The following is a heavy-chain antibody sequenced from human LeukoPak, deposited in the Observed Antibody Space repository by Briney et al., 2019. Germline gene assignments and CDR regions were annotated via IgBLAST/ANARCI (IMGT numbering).Heavy chain of an antibody. CDR2: ISGSGGST. CDR3: ARTGYCSGGSCNYFDY. J-gene: IGHJ4*02. CDR1: GFTFSSHG. Sequence: PGGSLRLSCAAPGFTFSSHGMSWVRQAPGKGLEWVSAISGSGGSTYYVDSVKGRFTISRDNSKNTLYLQMNSLRAEDTAVYYCARTGYCSGGSCNYFDYWGQGTLVTVSS. D-gene: IGHD2-15*01. V-gene: IGHV3-23*01.